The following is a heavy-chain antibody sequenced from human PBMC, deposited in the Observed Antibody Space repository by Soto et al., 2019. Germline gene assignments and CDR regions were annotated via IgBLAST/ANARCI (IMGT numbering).Heavy chain of an antibody. D-gene: IGHD1-1*01. CDR3: ARIGTGYYYMDV. CDR2: INSDGSRT. CDR1: GFTFSSYW. J-gene: IGHJ6*03. V-gene: IGHV3-74*01. Sequence: EVQLVESGGGLVQPGGSLRLSCAASGFTFSSYWMHWVRQAPGEGLIWVSRINSDGSRTTYADSVKGRFTISRDNAKNTVYLQMNSLSAEDTAVYYCARIGTGYYYMDVWGKGPRSPSP.